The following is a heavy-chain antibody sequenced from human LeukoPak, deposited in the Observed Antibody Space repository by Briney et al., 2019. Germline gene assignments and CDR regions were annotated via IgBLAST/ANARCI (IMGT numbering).Heavy chain of an antibody. J-gene: IGHJ1*01. CDR1: GYTLTELS. Sequence: GASVKVSCKVSGYTLTELSMHWVRQAPGKGLEWMGGFDPEDGETIYAQKFQGRVTMTEDTSTDTAYMELSSLRSEDTAVYYCATYAYCGGDCYSAAEYFQHWGQGTLVTVSS. V-gene: IGHV1-24*01. CDR3: ATYAYCGGDCYSAAEYFQH. CDR2: FDPEDGET. D-gene: IGHD2-21*01.